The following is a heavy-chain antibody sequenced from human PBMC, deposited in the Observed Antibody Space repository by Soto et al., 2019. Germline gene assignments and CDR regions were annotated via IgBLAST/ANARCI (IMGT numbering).Heavy chain of an antibody. CDR2: IIPVFGTA. V-gene: IGHV1-69*12. J-gene: IGHJ3*02. D-gene: IGHD3-22*01. CDR3: ARRAATKIAVVMCDALDM. CDR1: GATLDTFINFG. Sequence: QVQLVQSGAEVKKPGSSVKVSCKASGATLDTFINFGITWVRRAPGQGLEWMGGIIPVFGTAHYAQKFQGRLTMSADASTRTAYMELSILPSEDRAVYYCARRAATKIAVVMCDALDMWGQGTMVTVSS.